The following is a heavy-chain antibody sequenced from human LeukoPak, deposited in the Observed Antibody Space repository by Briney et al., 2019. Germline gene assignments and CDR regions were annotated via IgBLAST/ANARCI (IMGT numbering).Heavy chain of an antibody. J-gene: IGHJ5*02. CDR2: INHSGST. Sequence: PSETLSLTCAVYGGSFSGYYWSWTRQPTGKGLEWIGEINHSGSTNYNPSLKSRVTISVDTSKNQFSLKLSSVTAADTAVYYCARGLGGQLRFLEWLSPDNWFDPWGQGTLVTVSS. CDR1: GGSFSGYY. V-gene: IGHV4-34*01. D-gene: IGHD3-3*01. CDR3: ARGLGGQLRFLEWLSPDNWFDP.